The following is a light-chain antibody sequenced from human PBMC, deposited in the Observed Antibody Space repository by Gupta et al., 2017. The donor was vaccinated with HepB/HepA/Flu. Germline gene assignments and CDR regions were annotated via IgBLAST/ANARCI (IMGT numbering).Light chain of an antibody. J-gene: IGKJ4*01. CDR1: QSISVDS. CDR2: GAS. CDR3: QQYGGAAT. V-gene: IGKV3-20*01. Sequence: VLTQSPGTLSLSPGARATLSCRASQSISVDSLALAWYQQKHGQAPRLLIYGASSRATGIPDRFSGRWAGTDFTPSISRLELEDVAVYYCQQYGGAATFGGGTKVEIK.